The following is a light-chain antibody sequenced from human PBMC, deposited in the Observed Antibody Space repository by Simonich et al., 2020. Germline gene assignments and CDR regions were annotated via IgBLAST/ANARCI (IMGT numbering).Light chain of an antibody. J-gene: IGLJ3*02. CDR3: QSYDSSNWV. CDR2: EDN. V-gene: IGLV6-57*03. Sequence: NFMLTQPHSVSESPGKTVTISCTRGSGSIASNYVQWYQQRPGSAPTPGIYEDNQRPAGVPDRFSGSIDSSSNSASLTISGLKTEDEADYYCQSYDSSNWVFGGGTKLTVL. CDR1: SGSIASNY.